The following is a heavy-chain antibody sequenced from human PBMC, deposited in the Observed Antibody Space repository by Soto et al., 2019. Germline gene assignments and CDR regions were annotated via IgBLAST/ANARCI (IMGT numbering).Heavy chain of an antibody. D-gene: IGHD3-22*01. Sequence: GGSLRLSCAASGFTFSSYAMSWVRQAPGKGLEWVSAISAGAVATNYADSVKGRFAISRDNSRNTLYLQMNSLRAEDTAVYYCAKGRESSGSYRPFDYWGQGALVTVSS. CDR3: AKGRESSGSYRPFDY. CDR1: GFTFSSYA. CDR2: ISAGAVAT. J-gene: IGHJ4*02. V-gene: IGHV3-23*01.